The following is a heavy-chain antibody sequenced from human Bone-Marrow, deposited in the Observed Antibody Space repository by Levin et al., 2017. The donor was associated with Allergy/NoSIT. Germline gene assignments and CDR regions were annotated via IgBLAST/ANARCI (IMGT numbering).Heavy chain of an antibody. CDR1: GGSISSGGYH. D-gene: IGHD5-24*01. CDR2: IYYSGST. CDR3: AREDGSPFDS. Sequence: SETLSLTCTVSGGSISSGGYHWSWIRQHAGTGLEWIGYIYYSGSTYYNPSLKSRAMISLDTSKNQFSLKVTSATAADAAVYYCAREDGSPFDSWGQGTLVTVSS. J-gene: IGHJ4*02. V-gene: IGHV4-31*03.